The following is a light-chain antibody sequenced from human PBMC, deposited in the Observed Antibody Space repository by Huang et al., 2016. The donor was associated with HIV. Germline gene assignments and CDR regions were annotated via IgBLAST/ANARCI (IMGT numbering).Light chain of an antibody. CDR1: QSVVSN. J-gene: IGKJ2*01. CDR2: AAS. CDR3: QQYNNWPLS. V-gene: IGKV3-15*01. Sequence: EIVMTQSPDTLSVSPGERATLSCRASQSVVSNLAWYQQKPAQAPRLLIYAASTGTTCIAASFSGSGAGTEFSLTISSLQSEDFAVYYCQQYNNWPLSFGQGTELEIK.